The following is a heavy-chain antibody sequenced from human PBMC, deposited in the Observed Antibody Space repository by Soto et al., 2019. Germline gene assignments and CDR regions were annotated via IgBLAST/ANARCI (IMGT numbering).Heavy chain of an antibody. V-gene: IGHV3-30*18. CDR1: GFTFSSYG. CDR3: AKVATEKGTWCYNGMDV. J-gene: IGHJ6*02. CDR2: ISYDGSNK. D-gene: IGHD5-12*01. Sequence: GSSLRLSCAASGFTFSSYGMHWVRQAPGKGLEWVALISYDGSNKYYADSVKGRFTISRDNSKNTLYLQMSSLRAEDTAVFYCAKVATEKGTWCYNGMDVWGQGTTVTVSS.